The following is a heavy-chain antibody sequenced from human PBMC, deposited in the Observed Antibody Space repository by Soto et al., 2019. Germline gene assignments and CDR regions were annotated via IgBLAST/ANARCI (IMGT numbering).Heavy chain of an antibody. D-gene: IGHD4-17*01. CDR1: GGSISSGDYY. V-gene: IGHV4-30-4*01. Sequence: QVQLQESGPGLVKPSQTLSRTCTVSGGSISSGDYYWSWIHQPPGKGLEWIGYIYYSGSTYYNPSLKSRVTISVDTSKNQFSLKLSSVTAADTAVYYCARDSIYGDNGYYYYGMDVWGQGTTVTVSS. CDR2: IYYSGST. J-gene: IGHJ6*02. CDR3: ARDSIYGDNGYYYYGMDV.